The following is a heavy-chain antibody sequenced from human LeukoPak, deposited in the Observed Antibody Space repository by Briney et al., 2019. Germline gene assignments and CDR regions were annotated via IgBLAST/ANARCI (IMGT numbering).Heavy chain of an antibody. CDR1: GFTFSSYS. V-gene: IGHV3-21*04. CDR2: ISSSSSYI. D-gene: IGHD6-13*01. CDR3: ARDFLSSGYSREGY. J-gene: IGHJ4*02. Sequence: GGSLRLSCAASGFTFSSYSMNWVRQAPGKGLEWVSSISSSSSYIYYADSVKGRFTISRDNAKNSLYLQMNSLRAEDTAVYYCARDFLSSGYSREGYWGQGTLVTVSS.